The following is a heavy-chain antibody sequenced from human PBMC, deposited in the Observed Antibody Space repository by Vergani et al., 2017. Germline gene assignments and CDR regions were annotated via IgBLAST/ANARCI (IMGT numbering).Heavy chain of an antibody. CDR2: IIPMFDTT. Sequence: QVQLVQSGAEVKKPGSSVKVSCKASGGTFSSYAISWVRQAPGQGLEWMGGIIPMFDTTNHAQKFQGRVTITADESSSTAYMELSSLRSEDTAVYYCAREGYYYDSSGSLDYWGQGTLVTVSS. V-gene: IGHV1-69*01. J-gene: IGHJ4*02. CDR1: GGTFSSYA. CDR3: AREGYYYDSSGSLDY. D-gene: IGHD3-22*01.